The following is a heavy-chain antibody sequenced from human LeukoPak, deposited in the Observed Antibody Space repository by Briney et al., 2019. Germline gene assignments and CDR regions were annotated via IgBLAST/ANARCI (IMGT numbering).Heavy chain of an antibody. CDR2: INANSIST. J-gene: IGHJ5*01. CDR1: GFAFSVYA. CDR3: AKPISGGLAVTADWFHP. Sequence: GGSLRLSCAASGFAFSVYAMSWLRQPPGKGLEWFSIINANSISTSYAASVRGRFTISRDNSKNTLYLQLNTLRAGDTATYYCAKPISGGLAVTADWFHPWGQGTLVVVSS. D-gene: IGHD6-19*01. V-gene: IGHV3-23*01.